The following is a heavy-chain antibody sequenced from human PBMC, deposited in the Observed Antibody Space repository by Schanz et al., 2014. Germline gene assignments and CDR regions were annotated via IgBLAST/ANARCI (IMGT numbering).Heavy chain of an antibody. Sequence: EVQLVESGGGLVQPGGSLRLSCTASGFTFSSYSMNWVRQAPGKGLEWVSYISGSSRTIYYADSMKGRFTVSRDNAENAIYLQMNSLRAEDTGLYFCARGGSGSHYRLDYWGQGTLVTVSS. CDR2: ISGSSRTI. D-gene: IGHD1-26*01. CDR1: GFTFSSYS. J-gene: IGHJ4*02. V-gene: IGHV3-48*01. CDR3: ARGGSGSHYRLDY.